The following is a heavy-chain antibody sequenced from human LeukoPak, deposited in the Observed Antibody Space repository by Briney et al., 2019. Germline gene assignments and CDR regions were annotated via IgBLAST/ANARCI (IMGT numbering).Heavy chain of an antibody. CDR1: GVNFSSYW. CDR2: IKSKADGGAT. J-gene: IGHJ4*02. CDR3: ATDRGARDY. Sequence: GGSLRLSCAVSGVNFSSYWMSWVRQAPGKGLEWVGRIKSKADGGATDYAAPVKGRFTISRDDSQNTLYLQMNSLITEDTAVYFCATDRGARDYWGQGSLVTVSS. D-gene: IGHD3-10*01. V-gene: IGHV3-15*01.